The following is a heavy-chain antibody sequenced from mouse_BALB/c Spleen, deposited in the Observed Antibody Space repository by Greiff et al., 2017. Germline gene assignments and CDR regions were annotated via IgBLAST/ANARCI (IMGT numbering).Heavy chain of an antibody. CDR3: ARHEGNYDAMGY. D-gene: IGHD2-1*01. CDR2: ISSGGSYT. CDR1: GFTFTSYG. J-gene: IGHJ4*01. Sequence: EVKLVESGGDLVKPGGSLKLSCAASGFTFTSYGMPWVRQTPDKRLEWVATISSGGSYTYYPDSVKGRFTISRDNAKNTLYLQMSSLKSEDTAMYFCARHEGNYDAMGYWGQGTSVTGSS. V-gene: IGHV5-6*02.